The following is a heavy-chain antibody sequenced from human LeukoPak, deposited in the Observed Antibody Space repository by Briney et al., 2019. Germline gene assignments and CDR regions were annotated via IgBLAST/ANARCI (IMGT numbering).Heavy chain of an antibody. CDR3: ARRITYYDFWSGYMGFDS. CDR2: ISAYNGNT. J-gene: IGHJ5*01. Sequence: ASVTVSCKASGYTFTSYGISWVRQAPGQGLEWMGWISAYNGNTNYAQKLQGRVTMTTDTSTSTAYMELRSLRSDDAAVYYCARRITYYDFWSGYMGFDSWGQGTLVTVSS. CDR1: GYTFTSYG. V-gene: IGHV1-18*01. D-gene: IGHD3-3*01.